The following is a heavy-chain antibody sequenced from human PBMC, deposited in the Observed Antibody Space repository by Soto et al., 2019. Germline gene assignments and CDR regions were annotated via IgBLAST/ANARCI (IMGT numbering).Heavy chain of an antibody. CDR2: IYYSGST. CDR3: ARHHDY. V-gene: IGHV4-59*08. J-gene: IGHJ4*02. CDR1: GGSINNYY. Sequence: SSETLSLTCTVSGGSINNYYWSWIRQPPGKGLEWIGYIYYSGSTNYNPSLKSRVTISVDTSKNQFSLKLSSVTAADTAVYYCARHHDYWGQGTPVTVSS.